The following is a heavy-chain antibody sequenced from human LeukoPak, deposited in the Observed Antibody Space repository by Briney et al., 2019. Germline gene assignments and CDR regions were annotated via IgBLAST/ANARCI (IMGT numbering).Heavy chain of an antibody. D-gene: IGHD3-3*01. J-gene: IGHJ4*02. V-gene: IGHV1-69*13. CDR1: GSTFSSYA. CDR2: IIPIFGTA. Sequence: GASVKVSCKASGSTFSSYAISWVRQAPGQGLEWMGGIIPIFGTANYAQKFQGRVTITADESTSTAYMELSSLRSEDTAVYYCARGPRPLWSGYYTGPFYFDYWGQGTLVTVSS. CDR3: ARGPRPLWSGYYTGPFYFDY.